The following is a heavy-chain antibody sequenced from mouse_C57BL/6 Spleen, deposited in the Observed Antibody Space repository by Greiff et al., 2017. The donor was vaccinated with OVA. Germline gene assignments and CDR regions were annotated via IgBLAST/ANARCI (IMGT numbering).Heavy chain of an antibody. Sequence: EVQRVESGGGLVKPGGSLKLSCAASGFTFSSYAMSWVRQTPEKRLEWVATISDGGSYTYYPDNVKGRFTISRDNAKNNLYLQMSHLKSEDTAMYYCAREIRLYAMDYWGQGTSVTVSS. J-gene: IGHJ4*01. CDR1: GFTFSSYA. V-gene: IGHV5-4*01. CDR3: AREIRLYAMDY. CDR2: ISDGGSYT. D-gene: IGHD2-12*01.